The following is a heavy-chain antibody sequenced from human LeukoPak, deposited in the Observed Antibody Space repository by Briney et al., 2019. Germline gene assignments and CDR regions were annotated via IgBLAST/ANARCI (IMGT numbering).Heavy chain of an antibody. CDR1: GFTFSSDA. Sequence: PGGSLRLSCAASGFTFSSDAMSWVRQAPGKGLEWVSAISGSGGSTYYADSVKGRFTISRDNSKNTLYLQMNSLRAEDTAVYYCAKWGGGSVRGVIPFDYWGQGTLVTVSS. CDR3: AKWGGGSVRGVIPFDY. J-gene: IGHJ4*02. CDR2: ISGSGGST. V-gene: IGHV3-23*01. D-gene: IGHD3-10*01.